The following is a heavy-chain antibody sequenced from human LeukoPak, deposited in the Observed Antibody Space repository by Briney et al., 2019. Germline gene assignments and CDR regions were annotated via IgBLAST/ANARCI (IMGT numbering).Heavy chain of an antibody. CDR3: AKGILRYFDWDAFDI. CDR1: GFTFSSYG. Sequence: PGGSLRLSCAASGFTFSSYGMSWVRQAPGKGLEWVSAISGSGGSTYYADSVKGRFTISRDNSKNTLYLQMNSLRAEDTAVYYCAKGILRYFDWDAFDIWGQGTMVTVSS. J-gene: IGHJ3*02. V-gene: IGHV3-23*01. CDR2: ISGSGGST. D-gene: IGHD3-9*01.